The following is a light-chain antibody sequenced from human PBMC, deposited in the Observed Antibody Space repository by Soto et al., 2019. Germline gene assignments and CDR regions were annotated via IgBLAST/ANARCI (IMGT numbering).Light chain of an antibody. CDR2: AAS. Sequence: DIQMTQSPSSLSASVGDRVTITCRASQVFTYHLAWYQQKPGKVPKLLIYAASTLQSGVPSRFSGGGSGADFTLTISSLQPEDVATDYCQNYNSAPRTVGGGTKVDIK. J-gene: IGKJ4*01. CDR1: QVFTYH. CDR3: QNYNSAPRT. V-gene: IGKV1-27*01.